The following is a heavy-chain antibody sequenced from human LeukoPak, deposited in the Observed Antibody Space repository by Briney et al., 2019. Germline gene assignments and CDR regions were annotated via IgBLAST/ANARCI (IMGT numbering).Heavy chain of an antibody. CDR1: GYTFTGYY. CDR2: INPNSGAT. Sequence: ASVKVSCKASGYTFTGYYMHWLRLAPGQGLEWMGWINPNSGATNYAQKFQGRVTMTRDTSISTAYMELSWLRSDDTAVYYCARVPTYKEPGGNWFDPWGQGTLVPFSS. D-gene: IGHD1-14*01. J-gene: IGHJ5*02. V-gene: IGHV1-2*02. CDR3: ARVPTYKEPGGNWFDP.